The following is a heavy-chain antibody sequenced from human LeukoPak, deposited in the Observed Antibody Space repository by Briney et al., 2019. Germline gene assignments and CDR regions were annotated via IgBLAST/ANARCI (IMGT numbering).Heavy chain of an antibody. CDR1: GYSFTSYW. CDR2: IDPSDSYT. Sequence: GESLRISCKGSGYSFTSYWISWVRQMPGKGLEWMGRIDPSDSYTNYSPSFQGHVTISADKSISTAYLQWSSLKASDTAMYYCARQDVGYSCGYWFDPWGQGTLVTVSS. J-gene: IGHJ5*02. D-gene: IGHD5-18*01. CDR3: ARQDVGYSCGYWFDP. V-gene: IGHV5-10-1*01.